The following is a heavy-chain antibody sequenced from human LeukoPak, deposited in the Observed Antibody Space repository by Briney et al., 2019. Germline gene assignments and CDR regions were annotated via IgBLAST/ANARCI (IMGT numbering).Heavy chain of an antibody. J-gene: IGHJ4*02. CDR3: VRGGSNYGIIIYSRYFAY. CDR2: INTNGDRT. CDR1: GFTFTDYA. Sequence: GGSLRLPCAASGFTFTDYAVTWVRQAPGKGLEWVSGINTNGDRTSYADSVKGRFTLSRDNSKNTLYLQMNSLRAEDTAVYYCVRGGSNYGIIIYSRYFAYWCQGTLVTVSS. V-gene: IGHV3-23*01. D-gene: IGHD3-16*01.